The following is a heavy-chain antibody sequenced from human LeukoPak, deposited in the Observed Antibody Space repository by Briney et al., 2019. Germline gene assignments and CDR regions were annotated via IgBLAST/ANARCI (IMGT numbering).Heavy chain of an antibody. Sequence: SETLSLTCTVSSGSITNYYWSWIRQPPGKELEWIGYIYYSGNTNYDPSLQSRVTISVDTSKNQFSLSLSSVTAADTAVYYCARVTRPVSPPGYDFWSGYPRDAFDIWGQGTMVTVSS. V-gene: IGHV4-59*01. J-gene: IGHJ3*02. CDR3: ARVTRPVSPPGYDFWSGYPRDAFDI. D-gene: IGHD3-3*01. CDR1: SGSITNYY. CDR2: IYYSGNT.